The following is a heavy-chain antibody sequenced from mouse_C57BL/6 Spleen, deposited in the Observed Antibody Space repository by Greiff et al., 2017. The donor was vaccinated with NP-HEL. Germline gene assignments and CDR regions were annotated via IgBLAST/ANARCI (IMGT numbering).Heavy chain of an antibody. CDR1: GYSFTSYY. V-gene: IGHV1-66*01. J-gene: IGHJ2*01. CDR3: ARWDYDYDFDY. Sequence: QVQLQQSGPELVKPGASVKISCTASGYSFTSYYIHWVKQRPGQGLEWIGWIYPGSGNTKYNEKFKGKATLTADTSSSTAYMQLSSLTSEDSSVYYCARWDYDYDFDYWGQGTTLTVSS. CDR2: IYPGSGNT. D-gene: IGHD2-4*01.